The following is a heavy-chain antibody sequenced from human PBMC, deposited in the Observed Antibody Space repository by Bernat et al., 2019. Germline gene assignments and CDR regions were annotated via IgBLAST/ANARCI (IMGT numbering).Heavy chain of an antibody. Sequence: QVQLVESGGGVVQPGRSLRLSCAASGFTFSSYAMHWVRQAPGKGLEWVAVISYDGSNKSYAASVKGRFTISRDNSKNTLYLQMNSLRADDTAVYYCATSILYSSGWSEFDPWGQGTLVTVSS. V-gene: IGHV3-30-3*01. D-gene: IGHD6-19*01. CDR3: ATSILYSSGWSEFDP. CDR1: GFTFSSYA. J-gene: IGHJ5*02. CDR2: ISYDGSNK.